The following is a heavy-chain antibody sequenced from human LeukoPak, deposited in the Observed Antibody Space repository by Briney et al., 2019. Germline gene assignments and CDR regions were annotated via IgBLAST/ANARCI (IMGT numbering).Heavy chain of an antibody. J-gene: IGHJ4*02. Sequence: GGSLRLSCAASGFTFSSYSMNWVRQAPGKGLEWVSSISSSSSYIYYADSVKGRFTISRDNAKNSLYLQMNSLRAEDTAVYYCARGAYDSSGYYYYWGQGTLVTVSS. V-gene: IGHV3-21*01. CDR2: ISSSSSYI. D-gene: IGHD3-22*01. CDR3: ARGAYDSSGYYYY. CDR1: GFTFSSYS.